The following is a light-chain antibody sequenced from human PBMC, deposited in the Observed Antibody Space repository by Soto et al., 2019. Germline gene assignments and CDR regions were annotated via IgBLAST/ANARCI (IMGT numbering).Light chain of an antibody. J-gene: IGKJ5*01. Sequence: EIVMTQSPATLSVSPGERATLSCMASQSVSSNLAWYQQKPGQAPRLLIYGASTRATGIPARFSGSGSGTEFTLTINSLQSEDSAVYYCQQHNQWPITFGQGTRLEI. V-gene: IGKV3-15*01. CDR3: QQHNQWPIT. CDR2: GAS. CDR1: QSVSSN.